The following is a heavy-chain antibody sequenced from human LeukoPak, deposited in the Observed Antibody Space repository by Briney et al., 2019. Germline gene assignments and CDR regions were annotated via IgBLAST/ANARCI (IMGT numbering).Heavy chain of an antibody. D-gene: IGHD6-19*01. V-gene: IGHV4-30-2*01. CDR1: GGSISSGGYY. J-gene: IGHJ3*02. CDR2: IYHSGST. Sequence: SETLSLTCTVSGGSISSGGYYWSWIRQPPGKGLEWIVYIYHSGSTYYNPSLKSRVTISVDRSKNQFSLKLSSVTAADTAVYYCARSHSSGWYTDAFDIWGQGTMVTVSS. CDR3: ARSHSSGWYTDAFDI.